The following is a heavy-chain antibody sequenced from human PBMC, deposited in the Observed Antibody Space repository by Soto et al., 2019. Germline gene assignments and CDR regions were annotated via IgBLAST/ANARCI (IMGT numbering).Heavy chain of an antibody. J-gene: IGHJ6*02. D-gene: IGHD3-10*01. CDR1: GFPFRSYW. Sequence: GGSLRLSCAASGFPFRSYWMHWVRQAPGKGLVWVSRINSDGSSTSYADSVKGRFTINPDTSKNQFSLQLNSVTPEDTAVYYCARASAYYRIPNYYYYGMDVWGQGTTVTVSS. V-gene: IGHV3-74*01. CDR2: INSDGSST. CDR3: ARASAYYRIPNYYYYGMDV.